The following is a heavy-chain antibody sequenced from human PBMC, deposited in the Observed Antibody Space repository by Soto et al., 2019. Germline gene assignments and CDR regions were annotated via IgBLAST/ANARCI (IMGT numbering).Heavy chain of an antibody. CDR2: IIPILGIA. CDR3: AIVSEGSASHYYGMDA. D-gene: IGHD1-26*01. J-gene: IGHJ6*02. CDR1: GGTFSSYT. V-gene: IGHV1-69*02. Sequence: ASVKVSCKASGGTFSSYTISWVRQAPGRGREWMGRIIPILGIANYAQKFQGRVTITADKSTSTAYMELSSLRSEDTAVYYCAIVSEGSASHYYGMDAWGQGTTVTVSS.